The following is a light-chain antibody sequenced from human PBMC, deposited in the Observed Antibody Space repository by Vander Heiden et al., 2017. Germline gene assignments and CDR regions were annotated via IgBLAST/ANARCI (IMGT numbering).Light chain of an antibody. J-gene: IGKJ4*01. CDR2: WAS. CDR1: QSVLFSSNNRNY. Sequence: FVLTHSPDSLALSLGERATTNYHSSQSVLFSSNNRNYLGWYQQKSGQPPKLLISWASTRESGVPDRCSGSGPATDFTLTISNLQAEDVAVYYCQKHYSNTLTFGGGTKVEIK. CDR3: QKHYSNTLT. V-gene: IGKV4-1*01.